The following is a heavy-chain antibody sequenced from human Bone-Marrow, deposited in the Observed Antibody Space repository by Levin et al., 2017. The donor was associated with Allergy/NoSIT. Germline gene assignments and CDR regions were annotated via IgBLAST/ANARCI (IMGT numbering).Heavy chain of an antibody. CDR3: VRDSYYHGMDV. CDR2: IYHSGGT. V-gene: IGHV4-39*02. Sequence: NPSETLSLTCTVSGGSVSSNTQYWGWIRQPPGKGLEWIGSIYHSGGTYYNPSLKSRVTVSVDTSKTHFSLKLSSVTAADTAIYYCVRDSYYHGMDVWGHGTTVTVSS. J-gene: IGHJ6*02. CDR1: GGSVSSNTQY.